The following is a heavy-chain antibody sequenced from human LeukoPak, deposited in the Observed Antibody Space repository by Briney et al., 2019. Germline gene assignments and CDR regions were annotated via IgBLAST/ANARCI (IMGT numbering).Heavy chain of an antibody. J-gene: IGHJ4*02. V-gene: IGHV3-9*03. CDR2: IRWNGGII. CDR3: AKEGRYGNSFDY. CDR1: GFTFADYA. Sequence: GRSLRLSCGASGFTFADYAMHWVRQAPGKGLEWVSGIRWNGGIIGYADSVKGRFTISRDKAKNSLYLQMNSLRAEDMALYYCAKEGRYGNSFDYWGQGTLVTVSS. D-gene: IGHD4-23*01.